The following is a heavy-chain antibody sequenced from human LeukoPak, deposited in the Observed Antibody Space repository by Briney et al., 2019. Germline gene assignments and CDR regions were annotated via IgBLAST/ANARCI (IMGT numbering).Heavy chain of an antibody. D-gene: IGHD3-10*01. V-gene: IGHV3-20*01. J-gene: IGHJ4*02. CDR1: GFTFDDYG. CDR2: INWYGGST. Sequence: GGSLRLSCAASGFTFDDYGMSWVRQAPGKGLEWVSGINWYGGSTGYADSVKGRFTISRDNAKNSLYLQMNSLRAEDTALYHCARTPLGSGSYDYWGQGTLVTVSS. CDR3: ARTPLGSGSYDY.